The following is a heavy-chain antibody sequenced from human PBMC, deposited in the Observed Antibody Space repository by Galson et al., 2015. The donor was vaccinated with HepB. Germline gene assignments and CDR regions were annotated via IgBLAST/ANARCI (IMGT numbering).Heavy chain of an antibody. CDR3: ARETSSTVGTTGFDC. Sequence: SVKVSCKASGGTFRNYAISWVRQAPGQGLEWMGGIIPLSGTTNYAQKFQGRVTITADAFPSTAYMELSSLRSDDTAVYYCARETSSTVGTTGFDCWGQGTLVTVSS. D-gene: IGHD1-7*01. CDR1: GGTFRNYA. J-gene: IGHJ4*02. CDR2: IIPLSGTT. V-gene: IGHV1-69*13.